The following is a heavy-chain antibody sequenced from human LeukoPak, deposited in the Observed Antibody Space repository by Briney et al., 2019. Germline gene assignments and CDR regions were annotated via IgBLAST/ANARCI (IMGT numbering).Heavy chain of an antibody. CDR1: GYTFTGYY. J-gene: IGHJ4*02. Sequence: ASVKVSCTTSGYTFTGYYMHWVRQAPGQGLEWMGRINPSSGGTNYAQKFQGRVTMTRDTSITTAYMELSSLRSDDTAVYYCASWDWNPNYYFDYWGQGTLVTVSS. CDR2: INPSSGGT. D-gene: IGHD1-1*01. CDR3: ASWDWNPNYYFDY. V-gene: IGHV1-2*06.